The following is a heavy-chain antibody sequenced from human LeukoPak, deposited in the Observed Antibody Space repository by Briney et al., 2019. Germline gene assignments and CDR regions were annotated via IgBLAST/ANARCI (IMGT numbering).Heavy chain of an antibody. CDR1: GFTVSNNY. D-gene: IGHD2-21*02. CDR3: AGSLAYCGGDCRLGDY. CDR2: VNTVDTT. Sequence: GGSLRLSCAASGFTVSNNYMGWVRQAPAKGLEWVSVVNTVDTTYYADSVRGRFTISRDSSENTLYLQMNSLRVEDTAVYYCAGSLAYCGGDCRLGDYWGQGTLVTVSS. V-gene: IGHV3-66*01. J-gene: IGHJ4*02.